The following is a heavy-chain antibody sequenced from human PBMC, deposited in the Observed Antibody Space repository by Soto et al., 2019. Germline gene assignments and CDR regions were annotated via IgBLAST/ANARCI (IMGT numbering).Heavy chain of an antibody. Sequence: QVQLQESGPGLVRPSETLSLTCTVSSDSISSYYWIWIRQSPGKGLEWIGYTDYSGNTNYNPSLKRPVNLSGDQFKEPFPLRPEPVHAAGTAVYYCARAVGEPLHYLDQWGQGTLVTVSS. CDR1: SDSISSYY. D-gene: IGHD6-19*01. CDR2: TDYSGNT. CDR3: ARAVGEPLHYLDQ. J-gene: IGHJ4*02. V-gene: IGHV4-59*08.